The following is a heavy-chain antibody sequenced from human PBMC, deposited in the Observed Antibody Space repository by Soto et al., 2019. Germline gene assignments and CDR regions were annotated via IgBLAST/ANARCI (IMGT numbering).Heavy chain of an antibody. D-gene: IGHD3-9*01. CDR3: ARDADILTGSDAFDI. Sequence: QVQLVESGGGLVKPGGSLRLSCAASGFTFRDYYMSWIRQAPGKGLEWLSYIGTSSSYTNYADSVKGRFTISRDNAKNSLYLQMNSLRAEDTAVYYCARDADILTGSDAFDIWGQGTMVTVSS. CDR2: IGTSSSYT. J-gene: IGHJ3*02. CDR1: GFTFRDYY. V-gene: IGHV3-11*05.